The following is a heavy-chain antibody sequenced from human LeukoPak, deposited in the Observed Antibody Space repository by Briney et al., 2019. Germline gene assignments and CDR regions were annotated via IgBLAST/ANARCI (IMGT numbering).Heavy chain of an antibody. Sequence: GESLKISCKGSGYSFTRNWIGWVRQMPGKGLEWMGIIHPGESDIRYSPSFQGQVTISADKSINTAYLQWSSLKASDTAMYYCARRVVNNRNWYFNLWGRGTLVAVSS. V-gene: IGHV5-51*01. D-gene: IGHD4-23*01. CDR2: IHPGESDI. CDR3: ARRVVNNRNWYFNL. J-gene: IGHJ2*01. CDR1: GYSFTRNW.